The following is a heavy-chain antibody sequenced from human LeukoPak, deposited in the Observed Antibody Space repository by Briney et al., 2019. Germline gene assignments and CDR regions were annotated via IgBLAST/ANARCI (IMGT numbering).Heavy chain of an antibody. CDR1: GFTFSSYA. CDR2: ISGSGGST. CDR3: AKAPPNVLLWFGELLSVFDY. J-gene: IGHJ4*02. D-gene: IGHD3-10*01. Sequence: QAGGSLRLSCAASGFTFSSYAMSWVRQAPGKGLEWVSAISGSGGSTYYADSVKGRFTISRDNSKNTLYLQMNSLRAEDTAVYYCAKAPPNVLLWFGELLSVFDYWGQGILVTVSS. V-gene: IGHV3-23*01.